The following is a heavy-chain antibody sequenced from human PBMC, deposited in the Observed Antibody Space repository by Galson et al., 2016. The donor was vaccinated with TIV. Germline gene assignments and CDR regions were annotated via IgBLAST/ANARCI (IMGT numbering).Heavy chain of an antibody. D-gene: IGHD4-17*01. CDR2: ISYDGSDQ. CDR1: GFTFSDYG. CDR3: AKDPRLYGDYFLHYFDY. J-gene: IGHJ4*02. Sequence: SLRLSCAASGFTFSDYGMHWVRQAPGKGLEWVAVISYDGSDQYYAGSVKGRFTISRDNSKNTLYLQMNSLRSDDTARYYCAKDPRLYGDYFLHYFDYWGQGTLVTVSS. V-gene: IGHV3-30*18.